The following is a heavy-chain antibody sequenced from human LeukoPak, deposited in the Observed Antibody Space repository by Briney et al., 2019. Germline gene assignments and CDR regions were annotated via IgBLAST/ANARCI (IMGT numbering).Heavy chain of an antibody. CDR1: GITLSNYG. CDR2: ISDSGGRT. J-gene: IGHJ4*02. Sequence: XGSLRLSCAVSGITLSNYGMSWVRQAPGKGLEWVAGISDSGGRTNYADSVKGRFTISRDNPKNTLYLQMNSLRAEDTAVYFCAKRGVVIRVILVGLHKEAYYFDSWGQGALVTVSS. V-gene: IGHV3-23*01. D-gene: IGHD3-22*01. CDR3: AKRGVVIRVILVGLHKEAYYFDS.